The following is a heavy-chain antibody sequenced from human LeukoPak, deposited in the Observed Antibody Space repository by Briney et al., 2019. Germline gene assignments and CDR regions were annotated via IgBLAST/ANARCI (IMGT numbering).Heavy chain of an antibody. Sequence: SETLSLTCAVYGGSFSGYYRSWIRQPPGKGLEWIGEINHSGSTNYNPSLKSRVTISVDTSKNQFSLKLSSVTAADTAVYYCARRPWFGDFDYWGQGTLVTVSS. CDR2: INHSGST. CDR1: GGSFSGYY. J-gene: IGHJ4*02. V-gene: IGHV4-34*01. CDR3: ARRPWFGDFDY. D-gene: IGHD3-10*01.